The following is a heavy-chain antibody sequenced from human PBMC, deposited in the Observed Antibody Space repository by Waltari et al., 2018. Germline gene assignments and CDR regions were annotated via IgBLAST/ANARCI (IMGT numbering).Heavy chain of an antibody. CDR3: ARADDGFDS. D-gene: IGHD1-1*01. J-gene: IGHJ4*02. V-gene: IGHV3-53*01. CDR1: GFRVSSKV. Sequence: ELELVESGGGLIQPGGALRLSWAAAGFRVSSKVLGWVRQAPGKGLELVSLIYSGGTTYYADSVKGRFTISRDNSKNMLYLEMNSLRAEDTAVYFCARADDGFDSWGQGTLVTVSS. CDR2: IYSGGTT.